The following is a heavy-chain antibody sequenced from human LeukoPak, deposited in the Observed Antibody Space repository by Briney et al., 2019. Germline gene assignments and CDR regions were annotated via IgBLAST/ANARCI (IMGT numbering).Heavy chain of an antibody. J-gene: IGHJ3*02. D-gene: IGHD6-19*01. V-gene: IGHV4-34*01. CDR3: ARGLYSSGWYLRGAFDI. CDR1: GGSFSGYY. Sequence: SETLSLTCAVYGGSFSGYYWSWIRQPPGKGLEWIGEINHSGSTNYNPSLKSRVTISVDTSKNQFSLKLSSATAADTAVYYCARGLYSSGWYLRGAFDIWGQGTMVTVSS. CDR2: INHSGST.